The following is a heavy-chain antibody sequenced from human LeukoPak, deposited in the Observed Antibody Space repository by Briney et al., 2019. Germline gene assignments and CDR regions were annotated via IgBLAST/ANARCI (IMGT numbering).Heavy chain of an antibody. CDR2: ISSSSSYI. CDR1: GFLFSDYY. J-gene: IGHJ6*03. Sequence: GGSLRLSCAASGFLFSDYYMAWIRQAPGKGLEWVSSISSSSSYIYYADSVKGRFTISRDNAKNSLYLQMNSLRAEDTAVYYCARDVGAGYSSSSGHMDVWGKGTTVTVSS. V-gene: IGHV3-11*06. CDR3: ARDVGAGYSSSSGHMDV. D-gene: IGHD6-6*01.